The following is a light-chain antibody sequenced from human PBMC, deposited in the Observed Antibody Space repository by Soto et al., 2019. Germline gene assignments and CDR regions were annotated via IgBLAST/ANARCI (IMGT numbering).Light chain of an antibody. CDR1: QSVSSY. Sequence: EIVLTQSPATLSLSPGERATLFCRASQSVSSYLAWYQQKPGQAPRLLIYDASNRATGIPARFSGSGSGTDFTLTISSLEPEDFAVYYCQQRSNWPRLTFGRGTKVEIK. V-gene: IGKV3-11*01. CDR3: QQRSNWPRLT. J-gene: IGKJ4*01. CDR2: DAS.